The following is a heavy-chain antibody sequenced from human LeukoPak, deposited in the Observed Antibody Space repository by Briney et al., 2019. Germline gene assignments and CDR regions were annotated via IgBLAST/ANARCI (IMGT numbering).Heavy chain of an antibody. Sequence: GGSLRLSCAASGFTFSSYAMHWVRQAPGKGLEWVAVISYDGSNKYYADSVKGRFTISRDNSKNTLYLQMNSLRAEDTAVYYCASLILEWSPLNGDYWGQGTLVTVSS. CDR2: ISYDGSNK. CDR1: GFTFSSYA. J-gene: IGHJ4*02. D-gene: IGHD3-3*01. V-gene: IGHV3-30-3*01. CDR3: ASLILEWSPLNGDY.